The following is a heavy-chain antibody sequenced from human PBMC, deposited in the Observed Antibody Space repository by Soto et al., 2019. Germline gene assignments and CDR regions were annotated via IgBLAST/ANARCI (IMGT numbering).Heavy chain of an antibody. CDR3: ARVRGLVYDSSDYYPIGRGWGGYYFDN. CDR2: IYYSGAA. V-gene: IGHV4-31*03. J-gene: IGHJ4*02. D-gene: IGHD3-22*01. CDR1: GRSISSTGYY. Sequence: QVQLQESGPGLVKPSQTLSLTCTVSGRSISSTGYYWSWIRQHPGKGLEWIGNIYYSGAAYYNPSLKRRITISVDTSKNQFSLKLSSVTAADTAVYYCARVRGLVYDSSDYYPIGRGWGGYYFDNWGQGILVTVSS.